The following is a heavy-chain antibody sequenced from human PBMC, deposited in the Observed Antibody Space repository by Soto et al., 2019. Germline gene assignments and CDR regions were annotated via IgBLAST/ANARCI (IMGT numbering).Heavy chain of an antibody. J-gene: IGHJ5*02. V-gene: IGHV3-7*03. CDR3: ARDKAAVGPNWFDP. Sequence: GGSLRLSCAASGFTFSSYWMSWVRQAPGKGLEWVANIKQDGSEKYYVDSVKGRFTISRDNAKNSLYLQMSSLRAEGTAVYYCARDKAAVGPNWFDPWGQGTLVTVSS. CDR1: GFTFSSYW. D-gene: IGHD6-25*01. CDR2: IKQDGSEK.